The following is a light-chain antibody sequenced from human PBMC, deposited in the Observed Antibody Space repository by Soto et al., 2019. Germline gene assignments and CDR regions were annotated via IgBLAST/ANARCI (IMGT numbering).Light chain of an antibody. J-gene: IGLJ2*01. CDR3: SSYTLSTPLVV. CDR1: SSDIGAYNY. V-gene: IGLV2-14*01. Sequence: QSALTQPASVSGSPGQSITISCTGTSSDIGAYNYVSWYQQHPGKAPKLMIFEVSNRPSGVSHRFSGSKSGNTASLTISGLQAEDEADYYCSSYTLSTPLVVFGGGTKLTVL. CDR2: EVS.